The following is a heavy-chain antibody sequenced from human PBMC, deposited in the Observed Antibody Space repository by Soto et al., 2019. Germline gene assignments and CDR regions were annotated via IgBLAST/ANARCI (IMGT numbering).Heavy chain of an antibody. J-gene: IGHJ4*02. CDR3: ARGGYCSGGSCYSVGGLSY. V-gene: IGHV3-21*01. CDR1: GFTFSSYS. Sequence: EVQLVESGGGLVKPGGSLRLSCAASGFTFSSYSMNWVRQAPGKGLEWVSSISSSSSYIYYADSVKGRFTISRDNAKNSLYQQMNSLRAEDTAVYYCARGGYCSGGSCYSVGGLSYWGQGTLVTVSS. D-gene: IGHD2-15*01. CDR2: ISSSSSYI.